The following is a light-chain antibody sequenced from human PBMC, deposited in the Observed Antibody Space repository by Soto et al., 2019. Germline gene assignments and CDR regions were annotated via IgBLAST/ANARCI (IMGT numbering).Light chain of an antibody. J-gene: IGKJ1*01. Sequence: DIQMTQSPSTLSASVGDRVTITCRASQSISSWLAWYQQKPGKAPKLLIYKASSFESGVPSRFSDSGSETEFTLTSSSLQPDDFATYHCQQYNSSPWSLGQGTKVDIK. CDR2: KAS. V-gene: IGKV1-5*03. CDR1: QSISSW. CDR3: QQYNSSPWS.